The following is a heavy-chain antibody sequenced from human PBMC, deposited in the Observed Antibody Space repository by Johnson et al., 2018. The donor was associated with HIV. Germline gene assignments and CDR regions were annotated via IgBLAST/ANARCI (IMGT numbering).Heavy chain of an antibody. CDR1: GFTFDDYA. Sequence: VQLVESGGGLIQPGGSLRLSCAASGFTFDDYAMHWVRQAPGKGLEWVSGISWNSNNIGYADSVKGQFTISRDNAKNSLYLQMNSLRAEDTALYYCAKDMGFSGSTAAFDIWGQGTMVTVSS. D-gene: IGHD1-26*01. J-gene: IGHJ3*02. CDR2: ISWNSNNI. CDR3: AKDMGFSGSTAAFDI. V-gene: IGHV3-9*01.